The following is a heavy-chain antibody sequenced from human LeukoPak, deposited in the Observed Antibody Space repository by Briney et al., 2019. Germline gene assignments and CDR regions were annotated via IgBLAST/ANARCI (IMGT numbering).Heavy chain of an antibody. Sequence: SETLFLTCIVSGGSISTYYWSWIRQPPGKGLEWIGYIYYSGSTNYNPSLKSRVTISVDTSKNQFSLKLSSVTAADTALYYCARSSTYYYDSSAYPGYWGQGTLVTVSS. D-gene: IGHD3-22*01. CDR1: GGSISTYY. V-gene: IGHV4-59*01. CDR2: IYYSGST. CDR3: ARSSTYYYDSSAYPGY. J-gene: IGHJ4*02.